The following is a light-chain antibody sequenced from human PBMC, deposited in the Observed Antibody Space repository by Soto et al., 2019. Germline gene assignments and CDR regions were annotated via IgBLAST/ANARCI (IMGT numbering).Light chain of an antibody. CDR3: EQYGSSPRT. V-gene: IGKV3-20*01. CDR2: GIS. Sequence: IVLTQSPGTLSLSPGERATLFCRASQSVTSNYFAWYQQKPGQAPRLLIYGISDRATGIPDRFSGSGSGTDFTLTISRLEPADFAVYYCEQYGSSPRTFGQGTKMEIK. CDR1: QSVTSNY. J-gene: IGKJ1*01.